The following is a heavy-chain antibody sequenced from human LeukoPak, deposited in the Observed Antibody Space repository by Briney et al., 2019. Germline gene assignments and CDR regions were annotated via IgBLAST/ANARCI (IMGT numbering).Heavy chain of an antibody. CDR3: ARKVADDY. Sequence: GGSLRLSCAASGITFSSYWMSWVRQAPGRGLEWVANIKQDGSEKYYVDSVKGRFTISRDNAKNSLYLQMNSLRAEDTAVYYCARKVADDYWGQGTLVTVSS. CDR1: GITFSSYW. J-gene: IGHJ4*02. CDR2: IKQDGSEK. V-gene: IGHV3-7*01. D-gene: IGHD2-15*01.